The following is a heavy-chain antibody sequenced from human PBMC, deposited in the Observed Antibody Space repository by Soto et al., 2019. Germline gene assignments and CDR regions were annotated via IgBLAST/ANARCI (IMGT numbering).Heavy chain of an antibody. J-gene: IGHJ6*02. D-gene: IGHD1-26*01. Sequence: QMQLHESGPGLVKPSETLSLTCNVSGASIGRFYWSWIRQSAEKGLEWIGRVYSTGGTAYNPALKGRVTISLDRSNNHVSLEMNSVTAADTAVYFCARDLSGTGLDIWGRGTRVTVSS. V-gene: IGHV4-4*07. CDR2: VYSTGGT. CDR1: GASIGRFY. CDR3: ARDLSGTGLDI.